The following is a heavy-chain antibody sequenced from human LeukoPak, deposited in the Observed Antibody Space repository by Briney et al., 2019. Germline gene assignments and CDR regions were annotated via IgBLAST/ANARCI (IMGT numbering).Heavy chain of an antibody. Sequence: ASEKVSCKASGYTFTGYYMHWVRQAPGQGLEWMGWINPNRGGTNYAQKVQGRVTMTRDTSISTAYMELSRLRSDDTAVYYCARDKAAGTEAYYWGQGTLVTVSS. CDR3: ARDKAAGTEAYY. J-gene: IGHJ4*02. CDR2: INPNRGGT. CDR1: GYTFTGYY. D-gene: IGHD6-13*01. V-gene: IGHV1-2*02.